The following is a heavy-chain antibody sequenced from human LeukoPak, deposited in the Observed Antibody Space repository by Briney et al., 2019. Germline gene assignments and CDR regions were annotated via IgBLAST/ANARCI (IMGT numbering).Heavy chain of an antibody. Sequence: SGTLSLTCTLSGVSISRTTYYWAWIRQSPGRGLEWIGEIDPNGNTKYNPSLETRVTISLDTSKNQFSLRLSSVTAAETAIYYCARGRVSNDFWSGYSHNWFDPWGQGALVAVSS. CDR1: GVSISRTTYY. V-gene: IGHV4-39*07. CDR2: IDPNGNT. CDR3: ARGRVSNDFWSGYSHNWFDP. D-gene: IGHD3-3*01. J-gene: IGHJ5*02.